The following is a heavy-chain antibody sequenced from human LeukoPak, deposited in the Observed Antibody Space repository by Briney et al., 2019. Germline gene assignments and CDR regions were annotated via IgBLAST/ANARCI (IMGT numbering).Heavy chain of an antibody. CDR1: GGTFSSYA. D-gene: IGHD5-18*01. J-gene: IGHJ4*02. CDR2: IIPIFGTA. Sequence: ASVKVSCKASGGTFSSYAISWVRQAPGQGLEWMGGIIPIFGTANYAQKFQGRVTITADESTSTAYMELSSLRSEDTAVYYCAGILSLQLWLHQWGQGTLVTVSS. CDR3: AGILSLQLWLHQ. V-gene: IGHV1-69*19.